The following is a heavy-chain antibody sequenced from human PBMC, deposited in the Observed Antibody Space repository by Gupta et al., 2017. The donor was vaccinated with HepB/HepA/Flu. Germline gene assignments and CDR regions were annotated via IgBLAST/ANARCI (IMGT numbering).Heavy chain of an antibody. Sequence: EVQLVESGGALVQPGVSIRLSCAASGFTLSFCEMNWVRQAPGKGLEVISYIDTIGRTIYYADPVKGRFTSSRDNANNSLYLQMNCLRADDTAFYHCARKAHTWFDPWGQGTLVTVSS. CDR3: ARKAHTWFDP. J-gene: IGHJ5*02. CDR1: GFTLSFCE. V-gene: IGHV3-48*03. CDR2: IDTIGRTI.